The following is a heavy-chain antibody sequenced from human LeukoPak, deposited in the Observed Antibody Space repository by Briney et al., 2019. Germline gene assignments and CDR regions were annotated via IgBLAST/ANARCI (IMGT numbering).Heavy chain of an antibody. J-gene: IGHJ4*02. V-gene: IGHV4-4*08. Sequence: SETLSLTCAVSGGSFNSHYRGWIRQPPGKGLQWIGDIYSTGKNNYNPSLKSRVTISLDTSKSHLSLNLTSVLAADPAIYHCVRRCTGWNYFDYWGQGILVTVSS. CDR3: VRRCTGWNYFDY. D-gene: IGHD2-8*02. CDR1: GGSFNSHY. CDR2: IYSTGKN.